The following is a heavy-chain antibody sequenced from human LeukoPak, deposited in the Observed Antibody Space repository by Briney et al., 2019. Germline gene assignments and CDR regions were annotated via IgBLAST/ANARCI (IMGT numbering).Heavy chain of an antibody. J-gene: IGHJ4*02. V-gene: IGHV3-48*04. CDR2: ISSSSSTI. D-gene: IGHD5-18*01. CDR3: ARDPTVDTAHY. CDR1: GFTFSSYS. Sequence: PGGSLRLSCAASGFTFSSYSMNWVRQAPGKGLEWVSYISSSSSTIYYADSVKGRFTISRDNAKNSLYLQMNSLRAEDTAVYYCARDPTVDTAHYWGQGTLVTVSS.